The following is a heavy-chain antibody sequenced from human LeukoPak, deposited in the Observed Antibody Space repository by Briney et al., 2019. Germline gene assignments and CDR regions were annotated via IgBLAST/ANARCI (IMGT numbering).Heavy chain of an antibody. Sequence: QPGGSLRLSCAASGFTFSSYEMNWVRQAPGQGLEWVSYISSSGSTIYYADSVKGRFTISRDNAKNSLYLQMNSLRAGDTAVYYCARAVGPEGDEYYFDYWGQGTLVTVSS. CDR2: ISSSGSTI. CDR1: GFTFSSYE. CDR3: ARAVGPEGDEYYFDY. D-gene: IGHD1-14*01. V-gene: IGHV3-48*03. J-gene: IGHJ4*02.